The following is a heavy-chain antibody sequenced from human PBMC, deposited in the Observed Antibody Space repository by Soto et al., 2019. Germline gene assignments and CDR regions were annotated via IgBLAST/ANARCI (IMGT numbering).Heavy chain of an antibody. CDR2: ISCCGGTA. J-gene: IGHJ4*02. Sequence: EVQLLESGGGLVRPGESLRLSCAASGFNFNKYAMSWVRQAPGEGLEWFSGISCCGGTASYADSVKGRFTIARDDAKNTLYLDMNSLRVEDTAEYYCAKADGQQWLLPHLENWGRGTLVTVS. CDR3: AKADGQQWLLPHLEN. CDR1: GFNFNKYA. V-gene: IGHV3-23*01. D-gene: IGHD6-19*01.